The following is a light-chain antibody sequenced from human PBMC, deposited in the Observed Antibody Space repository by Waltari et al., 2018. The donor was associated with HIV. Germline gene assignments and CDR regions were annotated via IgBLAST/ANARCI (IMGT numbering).Light chain of an antibody. V-gene: IGLV1-40*01. CDR2: ANT. Sequence: QSVLTQPPSVSGAPGQTVTISCTWSSSNIGAAYDVHWYQQVPGTAPKLLIYANTNRPSGVPDRFSGSKSGTSASLAISGLPTEDEADYYCQSYVSSVNVVFGGGTRVTVL. CDR3: QSYVSSVNVV. CDR1: SSNIGAAYD. J-gene: IGLJ3*02.